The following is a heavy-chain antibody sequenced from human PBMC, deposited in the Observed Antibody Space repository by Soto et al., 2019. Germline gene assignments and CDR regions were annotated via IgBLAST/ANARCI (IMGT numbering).Heavy chain of an antibody. CDR3: ARIGDSSGYYSHFDY. J-gene: IGHJ4*02. CDR1: GGSISSGGYY. D-gene: IGHD3-22*01. CDR2: IYYSGST. Sequence: QVQLQESGPGLMKPSQTLSLTCTVSGGSISSGGYYWSWSRQHPGKGLEWIGYIYYSGSTYYNPSLKSRVTISVDTSKNQFSLKLSSVTAADTAVYYCARIGDSSGYYSHFDYWGQGTLVTVSS. V-gene: IGHV4-31*03.